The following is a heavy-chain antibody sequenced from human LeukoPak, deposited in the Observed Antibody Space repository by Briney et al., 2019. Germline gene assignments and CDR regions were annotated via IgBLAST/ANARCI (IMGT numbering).Heavy chain of an antibody. V-gene: IGHV3-7*01. Sequence: QPGGSLRLSCEASGFIFTDYWMTWARQAPGKGLEWVANTNKDGSEKWYVDSVKGRFTISRDIAKNALYLQMNSLRAEDTGVYYCAKDHYWSIDYWGRGTLVTVSS. CDR2: TNKDGSEK. D-gene: IGHD3-3*01. CDR3: AKDHYWSIDY. J-gene: IGHJ4*02. CDR1: GFIFTDYW.